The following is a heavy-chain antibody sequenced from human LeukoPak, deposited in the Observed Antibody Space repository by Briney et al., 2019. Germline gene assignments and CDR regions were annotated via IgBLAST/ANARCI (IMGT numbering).Heavy chain of an antibody. J-gene: IGHJ4*02. Sequence: GGSLRLSCVASGLNFCESAMHWVRQAPGKGLEWVSLISADGGSAFSADSVKGRFSISRDNSKNSLYLQMDSLRSEDTAMYYCAKESGKFDYWGQGTLVVVSS. CDR3: AKESGKFDY. CDR1: GLNFCESA. CDR2: ISADGGSA. V-gene: IGHV3-43*02.